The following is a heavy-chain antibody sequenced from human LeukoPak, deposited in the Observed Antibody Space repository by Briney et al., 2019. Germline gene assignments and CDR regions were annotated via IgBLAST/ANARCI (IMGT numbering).Heavy chain of an antibody. CDR3: ARVGYYASGPFSYFDY. CDR1: GFTFSGYA. CDR2: ISYDGSNE. V-gene: IGHV3-30-3*01. Sequence: PGRSLRPSCAASGFTFSGYAMHWVRQAPGKGLEWVAVISYDGSNEYYADSVKGRFTISRDNSKNTLYLQMNSLSVEDTAVYYCARVGYYASGPFSYFDYWGQGTLVTVSS. D-gene: IGHD3-10*01. J-gene: IGHJ4*02.